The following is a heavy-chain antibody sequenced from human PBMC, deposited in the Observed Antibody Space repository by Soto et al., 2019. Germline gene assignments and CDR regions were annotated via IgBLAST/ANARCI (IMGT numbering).Heavy chain of an antibody. D-gene: IGHD2-15*01. CDR1: GYSIRNGYY. CDR2: IYYSGNT. J-gene: IGHJ5*02. Sequence: SETLSLTCTVSGYSIRNGYYWSWIRQPPGKELEWIGNIYYSGNTNYNPSLKSRATMSVDTSRNQFSLKLTSVTAADTAVYYCARVSIGRDIVMVVEATPGSWFDPWGPGTLVTVSS. CDR3: ARVSIGRDIVMVVEATPGSWFDP. V-gene: IGHV4-59*01.